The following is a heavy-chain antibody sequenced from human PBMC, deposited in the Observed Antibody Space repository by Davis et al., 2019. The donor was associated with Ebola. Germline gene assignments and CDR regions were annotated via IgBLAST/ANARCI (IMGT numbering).Heavy chain of an antibody. V-gene: IGHV1-69*02. Sequence: SVKVSCKASGGTFSSYTISWVRQAPGQGLEWMGRIIPILGIANYAQKFQGRVTITADKSTSTAYMELSSLRSEDTAVYYCARGPHSSSQHYGMDVWGQGTTVTVSS. D-gene: IGHD6-13*01. CDR1: GGTFSSYT. J-gene: IGHJ6*02. CDR3: ARGPHSSSQHYGMDV. CDR2: IIPILGIA.